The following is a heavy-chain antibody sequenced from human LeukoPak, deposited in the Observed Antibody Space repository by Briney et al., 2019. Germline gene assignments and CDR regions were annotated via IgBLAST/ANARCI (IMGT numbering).Heavy chain of an antibody. D-gene: IGHD2-2*01. Sequence: PSETLSLTCTVSGFSIRTAYYWGWIRQPPGKGLEWIGCIFHGGSTYYNPSLRSRVTISVDTSKNQFSLKLSSVTAADTAVYYCVRVGCSGTTCYYYYMDVWGRGTTVTVSS. V-gene: IGHV4-38-2*02. CDR3: VRVGCSGTTCYYYYMDV. CDR1: GFSIRTAYY. J-gene: IGHJ6*03. CDR2: IFHGGST.